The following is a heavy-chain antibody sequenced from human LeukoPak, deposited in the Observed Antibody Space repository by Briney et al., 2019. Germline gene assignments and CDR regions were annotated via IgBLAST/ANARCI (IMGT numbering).Heavy chain of an antibody. CDR3: AGALKEATVVTNNWFDP. D-gene: IGHD4-23*01. J-gene: IGHJ5*02. CDR2: IYHSGST. V-gene: IGHV4-4*02. CDR1: GGSISSSNW. Sequence: SGTLSLTCAVSGGSISSSNWWSWVRQPPGKGLEWIGEIYHSGSTNYNPSLKSRVTISVDKSKNQFSLKLSSVTAADTAVYYCAGALKEATVVTNNWFDPWGQGTLVTVSS.